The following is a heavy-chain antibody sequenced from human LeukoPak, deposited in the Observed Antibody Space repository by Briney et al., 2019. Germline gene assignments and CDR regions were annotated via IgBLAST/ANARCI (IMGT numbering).Heavy chain of an antibody. CDR1: GGSINSSSYC. J-gene: IGHJ4*02. CDR3: ARDPNYYDSSGYYSDY. D-gene: IGHD3-22*01. CDR2: IYYSGST. Sequence: PSEPLSLTCTFSGGSINSSSYCWGWIRQPPGKGLEWIRSIYYSGSTYYNPSLRSRVTISVDTYKNQFSLKLSSVTAADTAVYYCARDPNYYDSSGYYSDYWGQGTLVTVSS. V-gene: IGHV4-39*07.